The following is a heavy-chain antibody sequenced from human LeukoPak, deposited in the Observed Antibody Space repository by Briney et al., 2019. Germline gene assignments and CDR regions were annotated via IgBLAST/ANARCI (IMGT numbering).Heavy chain of an antibody. CDR3: AKDIPSTSWFLGD. CDR2: IRSDGINK. V-gene: IGHV3-30*02. J-gene: IGHJ4*02. Sequence: GGSLRLSCAASGFTFSSCGMHWVRQALGKGLEWVALIRSDGINKYYVDSVKGRFTVSRDNSKNTLYLQMISLRPEDTAVYYCAKDIPSTSWFLGDWGQGTLVTVSS. D-gene: IGHD6-13*01. CDR1: GFTFSSCG.